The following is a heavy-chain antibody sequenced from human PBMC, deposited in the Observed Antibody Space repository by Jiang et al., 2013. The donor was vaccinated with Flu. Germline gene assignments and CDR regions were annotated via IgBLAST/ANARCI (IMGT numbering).Heavy chain of an antibody. CDR3: ARLGLIGEYYFDY. Sequence: GAEVKKPGESLKISCKTSGYTFSSYWIGWVRQMPGKGLEWMGVIFSGDSDTRYRPSFQGQVTISVDKSITTAYLQWSSLKASDTAMYYCARLGLIGEYYFDYWGQGTLVTVSS. CDR2: IFSGDSDT. CDR1: GYTFSSYW. D-gene: IGHD3-10*01. V-gene: IGHV5-51*01. J-gene: IGHJ4*02.